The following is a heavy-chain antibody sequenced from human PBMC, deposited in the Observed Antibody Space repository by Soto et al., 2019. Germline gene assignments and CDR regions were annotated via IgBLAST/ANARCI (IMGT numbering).Heavy chain of an antibody. J-gene: IGHJ1*01. CDR3: ASPAGEAGTYQH. D-gene: IGHD6-13*01. V-gene: IGHV1-69*02. Sequence: QVQLVQSGAEVQKPGSSVKVSCKASGGTFSSYTISWVRQAPGQGLEWMGRIIPILGIANYAQKFQGRVTITANKTTSTAYMELSSLSSEDTAVYYCASPAGEAGTYQHWGQGTLVTVSS. CDR1: GGTFSSYT. CDR2: IIPILGIA.